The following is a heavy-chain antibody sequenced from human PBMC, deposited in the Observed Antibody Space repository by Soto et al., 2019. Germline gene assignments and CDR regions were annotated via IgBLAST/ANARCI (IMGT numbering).Heavy chain of an antibody. V-gene: IGHV4-39*01. CDR1: GVSIKTNDYY. D-gene: IGHD2-15*01. CDR3: AAFVVPASRNTGFDF. J-gene: IGHJ4*02. CDR2: IFYGGST. Sequence: PSETLSLTCTVSGVSIKTNDYYWGWVRQPPGKGLEWIGNIFYGGSTFYNPSLRTRLSISVDTSKNQFSLRLNSVTAADTAVYYCAAFVVPASRNTGFDFWGQGTLVTVSS.